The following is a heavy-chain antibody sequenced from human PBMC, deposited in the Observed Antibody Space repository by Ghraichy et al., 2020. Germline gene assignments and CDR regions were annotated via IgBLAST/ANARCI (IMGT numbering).Heavy chain of an antibody. J-gene: IGHJ4*02. D-gene: IGHD6-13*01. V-gene: IGHV3-30*18. CDR2: ISYDGSNK. Sequence: GGSLRLSCAASGFTFSNYGMHWVRQAPGKGLEWVAVISYDGSNKFYVDSVKGRFTISRDNSKNTLDLQMNSLRAEDTAVYYCAKDRDWQQLPKYYFDYWGQGTLVTVSS. CDR1: GFTFSNYG. CDR3: AKDRDWQQLPKYYFDY.